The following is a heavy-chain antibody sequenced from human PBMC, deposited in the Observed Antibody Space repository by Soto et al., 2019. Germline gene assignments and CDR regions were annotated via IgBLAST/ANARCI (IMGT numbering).Heavy chain of an antibody. CDR2: INAGNGNT. CDR3: ARDHHRLRYFDWPPRTGCMDV. Sequence: ASVKVSCKACGYTFNSYAMHWVRQAPGQRREWMGWINAGNGNTKYSQKFQGRVTITRDTSASTAYMELSSLRSEDTAVYYCARDHHRLRYFDWPPRTGCMDVWGQGNTVTVSS. J-gene: IGHJ6*02. CDR1: GYTFNSYA. V-gene: IGHV1-3*01. D-gene: IGHD3-9*01.